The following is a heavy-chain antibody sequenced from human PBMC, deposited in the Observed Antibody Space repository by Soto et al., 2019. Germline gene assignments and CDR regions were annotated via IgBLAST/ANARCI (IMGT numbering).Heavy chain of an antibody. CDR2: FDPEDGET. V-gene: IGHV1-24*01. CDR3: ATEYCSSTSCYKNWFDP. Sequence: ASVKVSCKVSGYTLTELSMHWVRQAPGKGLEWMGGFDPEDGETIYAQKFQGRVTMTEDTSTDTAYMELSSLRSEDTAVYYCATEYCSSTSCYKNWFDPWGQGTLVTVSS. CDR1: GYTLTELS. D-gene: IGHD2-2*02. J-gene: IGHJ5*02.